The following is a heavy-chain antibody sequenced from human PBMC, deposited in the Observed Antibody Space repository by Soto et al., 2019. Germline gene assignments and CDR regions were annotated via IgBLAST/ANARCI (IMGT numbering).Heavy chain of an antibody. CDR2: FDPEDGET. J-gene: IGHJ4*02. CDR3: ATASKYWVVPDDY. Sequence: ASVKVSCKVSGYTRTELSMHWVRQAPGKGLEWMGGFDPEDGETIYAQKFQGRVTMTEDTSTDTAYMELSSLRSEDTAVHYCATASKYWVVPDDYWGQGTLVTVYS. D-gene: IGHD2-15*01. CDR1: GYTRTELS. V-gene: IGHV1-24*01.